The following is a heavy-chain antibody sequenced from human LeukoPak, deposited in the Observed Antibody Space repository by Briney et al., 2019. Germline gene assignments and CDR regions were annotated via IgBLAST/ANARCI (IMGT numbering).Heavy chain of an antibody. CDR3: AKDIFTMVRGVVDY. CDR2: ISWNSGSI. D-gene: IGHD3-10*01. V-gene: IGHV3-9*01. CDR1: GFTFDDYA. J-gene: IGHJ4*02. Sequence: GRSLRLSCAASGFTFDDYAMHWVRQAPGKGLEWVSGISWNSGSIGYADSVKGRFTISRDNAKNSLYLQMNSLRAEDTALYYCAKDIFTMVRGVVDYWGQGTLVTVSP.